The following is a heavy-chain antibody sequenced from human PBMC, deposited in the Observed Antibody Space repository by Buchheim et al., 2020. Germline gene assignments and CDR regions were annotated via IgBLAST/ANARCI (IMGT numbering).Heavy chain of an antibody. J-gene: IGHJ6*02. V-gene: IGHV4-34*01. CDR3: ARLRYYYDSSGYPYYYYYYGMDV. CDR2: INHSGST. D-gene: IGHD3-22*01. CDR1: GGSFSGYY. Sequence: QVQLQQWGAGLLKPSETLSLTCAVYGGSFSGYYWSWIRQPPGKGLEWIGEINHSGSTNYNPSLKSRVTISVDTSKNQFSLKLSSVTAADTAVYYCARLRYYYDSSGYPYYYYYYGMDVCGQGT.